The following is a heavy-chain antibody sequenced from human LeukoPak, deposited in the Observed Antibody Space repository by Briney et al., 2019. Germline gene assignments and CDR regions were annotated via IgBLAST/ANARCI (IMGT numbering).Heavy chain of an antibody. Sequence: PGGSLRLSCAVSGFTFSSYWMNWVRQAPGKGLEWVASIRQDGGEKSYVDSVKGRFTISRDNAKNSLYLQMNSLRAEDTAVYYCARDLDSSSWYSTYFDYWGQGTLVTVSS. CDR2: IRQDGGEK. D-gene: IGHD6-13*01. J-gene: IGHJ4*02. CDR1: GFTFSSYW. V-gene: IGHV3-7*01. CDR3: ARDLDSSSWYSTYFDY.